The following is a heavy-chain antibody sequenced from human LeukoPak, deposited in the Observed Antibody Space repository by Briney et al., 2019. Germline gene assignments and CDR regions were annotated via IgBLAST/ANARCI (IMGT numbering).Heavy chain of an antibody. CDR1: GFTFSSYG. CDR3: AREGGSSGWPSLDY. CDR2: ISSSGSTI. D-gene: IGHD6-19*01. J-gene: IGHJ4*02. Sequence: GGSLRLSCAASGFTFSSYGMHWVRQAPGKGLEWVSYISSSGSTIYYADSVKGRFTISRDNAKNSLYLQMNSLRAEDTAVYYCAREGGSSGWPSLDYWGQGTLVTVSS. V-gene: IGHV3-48*04.